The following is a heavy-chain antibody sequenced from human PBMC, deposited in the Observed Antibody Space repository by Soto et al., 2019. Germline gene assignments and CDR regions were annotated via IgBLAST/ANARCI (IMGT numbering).Heavy chain of an antibody. V-gene: IGHV3-30*18. CDR3: AKDRVESGLGEIDY. CDR2: ISYDGNNK. CDR1: GFSFSNNG. Sequence: QVQLVESGGGVVQPGRSLRLSCAASGFSFSNNGMHWVRQAPGKGLEWVAIISYDGNNKYYAESVKGRFTISRDNSKNTLYLQMNSLRVEDTAVYYCAKDRVESGLGEIDYWGQGTPVTVSS. D-gene: IGHD3-16*01. J-gene: IGHJ4*02.